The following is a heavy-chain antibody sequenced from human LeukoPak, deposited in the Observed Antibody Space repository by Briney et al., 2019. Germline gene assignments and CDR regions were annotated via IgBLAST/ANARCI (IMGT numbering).Heavy chain of an antibody. CDR1: GFTFSIYG. CDR3: AKDKPIIVLPTAVDAFDI. D-gene: IGHD2-2*01. V-gene: IGHV3-30*02. CDR2: ILYDGSNK. Sequence: GGFLRLSCAASGFTFSIYGMHWVRQAPGKGLEWVTFILYDGSNKYYADSVKGRFTISRDNSKNTLYLQMNSLRAEDTAVYYCAKDKPIIVLPTAVDAFDIWGQGTVVTVSS. J-gene: IGHJ3*02.